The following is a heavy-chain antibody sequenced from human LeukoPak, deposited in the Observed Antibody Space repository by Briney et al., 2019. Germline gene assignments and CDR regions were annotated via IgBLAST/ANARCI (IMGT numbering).Heavy chain of an antibody. CDR3: ARGDPHADL. V-gene: IGHV3-48*03. CDR2: ITISGHTK. J-gene: IGHJ5*02. Sequence: GGSLRLSCAASGFALRTYEMNWLRQAPGKGLEWIADITISGHTKNYADSVKGRFTISRDNARTSLYLQMNSLRVEDTGVYYCARGDPHADLWGEGTLVTVSS. CDR1: GFALRTYE.